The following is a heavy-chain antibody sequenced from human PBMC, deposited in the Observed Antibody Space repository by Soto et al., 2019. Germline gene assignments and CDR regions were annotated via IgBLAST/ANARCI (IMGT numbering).Heavy chain of an antibody. CDR3: ARTPFPIASAGTCYWDY. V-gene: IGHV1-69*06. J-gene: IGHJ4*02. Sequence: QVQLVQSGAEVKKPGSSVKVSCKASGGTFSNFAVSWVRQAPGLGLQWMGGIIPLFDTLNYAQNFQGRVTITSDKATATVYMVLSGLRSEDKAVYYCARTPFPIASAGTCYWDYVGQGTLFPASS. D-gene: IGHD3-10*01. CDR1: GGTFSNFA. CDR2: IIPLFDTL.